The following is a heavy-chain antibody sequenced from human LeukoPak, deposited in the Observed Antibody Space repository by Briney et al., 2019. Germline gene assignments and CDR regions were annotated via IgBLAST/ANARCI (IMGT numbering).Heavy chain of an antibody. CDR1: GGSISSSSYY. J-gene: IGHJ5*02. CDR2: IYYSGST. CDR3: AREETRILFSFDP. V-gene: IGHV4-39*02. D-gene: IGHD2-15*01. Sequence: SETLSLTCTVSGGSISSSSYYWGWIRQPPGKGLEWIGSIYYSGSTYYNPSLKSRVTISVDTSKNQFSLKLSSVTAADTAVYYCAREETRILFSFDPWGQGTLVTVSS.